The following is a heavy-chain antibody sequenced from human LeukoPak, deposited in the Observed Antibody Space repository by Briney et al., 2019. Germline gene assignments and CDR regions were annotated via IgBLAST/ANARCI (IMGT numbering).Heavy chain of an antibody. V-gene: IGHV3-9*03. CDR2: ISWNSGSI. CDR3: AKGGGGYSYYYYMDV. Sequence: SRSLRLSCAASGFTFDDYAMHWVRQAPGKGLEWVSGISWNSGSIGYADSVKGRFTISRDNAKNSLYLQMNSLRAEDMALYYCAKGGGGYSYYYYMDVWGKGTTVTVSS. J-gene: IGHJ6*03. CDR1: GFTFDDYA. D-gene: IGHD3-10*01.